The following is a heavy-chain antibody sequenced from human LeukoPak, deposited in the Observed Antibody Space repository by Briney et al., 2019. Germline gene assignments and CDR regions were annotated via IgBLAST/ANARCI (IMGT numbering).Heavy chain of an antibody. J-gene: IGHJ4*02. CDR2: ISSSSSYI. CDR3: ARDSPYVVVAAIPDY. V-gene: IGHV3-21*01. Sequence: GGSLRLSCAASGFTFSSYSMNWVRQAPGKGLEWVSSISSSSSYIYYADSVKGRFTISRDNAKNSLYLQMNSLRAEDTAVYYCARDSPYVVVAAIPDYWGQGTLVTVSS. D-gene: IGHD2-15*01. CDR1: GFTFSSYS.